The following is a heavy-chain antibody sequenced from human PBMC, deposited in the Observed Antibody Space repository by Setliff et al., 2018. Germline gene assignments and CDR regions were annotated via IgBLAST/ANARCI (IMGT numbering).Heavy chain of an antibody. Sequence: GESLTTSCAASRFTFSNYAMSWVRQAPGKGLEWVSAISASGRTTYSADSVKGRFTISRDNPKNTLSLQMNSMRAEDTAVYYCAKDVSPPGTNGWHPDVLDIWGQGTMVTVSS. D-gene: IGHD6-19*01. CDR3: AKDVSPPGTNGWHPDVLDI. J-gene: IGHJ3*02. V-gene: IGHV3-23*01. CDR1: RFTFSNYA. CDR2: ISASGRTT.